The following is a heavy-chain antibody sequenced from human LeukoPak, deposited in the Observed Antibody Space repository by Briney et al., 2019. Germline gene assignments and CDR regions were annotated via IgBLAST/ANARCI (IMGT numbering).Heavy chain of an antibody. J-gene: IGHJ4*02. CDR2: INHSGST. CDR3: ARGRSYYGSGSIRYFDY. CDR1: GGSFSGYY. Sequence: SETLSLTCAVHGGSFSGYYWSWIRQPPGKGLEWIGEINHSGSTNYNPSLKSRVTISVDTSKNQFSLKLSSVTAADTAVYYCARGRSYYGSGSIRYFDYWGQGTLVTVSS. V-gene: IGHV4-34*01. D-gene: IGHD3-10*01.